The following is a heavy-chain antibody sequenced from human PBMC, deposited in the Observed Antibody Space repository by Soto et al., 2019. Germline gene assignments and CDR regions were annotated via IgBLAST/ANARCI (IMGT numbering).Heavy chain of an antibody. CDR1: GGSVTSGTYF. Sequence: TLSLTCTVSGGSVTSGTYFWNWVRQPPGKGLEWIGYISYIGNTDYNPPLKSRVTISVDTSKNQFSLKLNSLTPADTAVYYCGRRHSGGNWFDPWGPGTLVTVS. CDR3: GRRHSGGNWFDP. J-gene: IGHJ5*02. CDR2: ISYIGNT. D-gene: IGHD4-17*01. V-gene: IGHV4-61*01.